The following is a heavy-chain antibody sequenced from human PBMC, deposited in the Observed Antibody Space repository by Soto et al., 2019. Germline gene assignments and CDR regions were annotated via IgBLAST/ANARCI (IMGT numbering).Heavy chain of an antibody. CDR3: ARATKTVGYDILPGYYPPYYFDY. J-gene: IGHJ4*02. Sequence: QVQLQESGPGLVKPSETLSLTCTVSGGSISSYYWSWIRQPPGKGLEWIGYIYYSGSTNYNPSLKSRVTISVDTSKNQFALKLSSVTAADTAVYYCARATKTVGYDILPGYYPPYYFDYWGQGTLVTVSS. V-gene: IGHV4-59*01. CDR2: IYYSGST. CDR1: GGSISSYY. D-gene: IGHD3-9*01.